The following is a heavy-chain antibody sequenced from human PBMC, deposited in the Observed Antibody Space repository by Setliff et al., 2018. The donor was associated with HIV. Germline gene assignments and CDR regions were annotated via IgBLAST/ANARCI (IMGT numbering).Heavy chain of an antibody. J-gene: IGHJ6*03. V-gene: IGHV4-31*03. CDR1: GGSISSAAYY. Sequence: PSETLSLTCTVSGGSISSAAYYWSWIRQHPGKGLEWIEHIYYSGSTNYNPSLKSRVTISVDTSKNQFSLKLTSVTAADTAVYYCARDRSHPPYYMDVWGKGTTVTVSS. CDR3: ARDRSHPPYYMDV. CDR2: IYYSGST.